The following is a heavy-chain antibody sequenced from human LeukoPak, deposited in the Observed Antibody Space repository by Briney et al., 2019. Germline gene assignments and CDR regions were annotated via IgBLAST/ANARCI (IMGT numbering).Heavy chain of an antibody. CDR3: AALSIAITAGFDY. Sequence: GASVKVSCKASGYTFTGYYMHWVRQAPGQGLEWMGWINPNSGGTNYAQKFQGRVTMTRDTSISTAYMELSRLRSDDTAVYYCAALSIAITAGFDYWGQGTLVTVSS. CDR2: INPNSGGT. D-gene: IGHD2-21*01. J-gene: IGHJ4*02. V-gene: IGHV1-2*02. CDR1: GYTFTGYY.